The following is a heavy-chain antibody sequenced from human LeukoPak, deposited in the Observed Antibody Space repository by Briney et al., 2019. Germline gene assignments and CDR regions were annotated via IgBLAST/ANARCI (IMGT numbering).Heavy chain of an antibody. Sequence: SETLSLTCTVSGGSISSYYWNWIRQPPGKGLEWIGYIYYSGSTNSSGSTNYNPSLKSRATILVDTSKNQFSLKPTSVTAADTAVYYCARGGRITMITYWGQGTLVTVSS. CDR1: GGSISSYY. CDR3: ARGGRITMITY. V-gene: IGHV4-59*01. CDR2: IYYSGSTNSSGST. D-gene: IGHD3-22*01. J-gene: IGHJ4*02.